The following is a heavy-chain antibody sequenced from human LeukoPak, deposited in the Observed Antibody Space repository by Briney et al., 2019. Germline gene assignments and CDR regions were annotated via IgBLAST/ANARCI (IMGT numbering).Heavy chain of an antibody. Sequence: PSQTLSLTCTVSGGSISSGSYYWSWIRQPAGKGLEWIGRINTSGSTHYNPSLKSRVTISVDMSKNLFSLKLSSVTAADTAVYYCARDPPYYYDTMRGALDIWGQGTMVTVSS. CDR2: INTSGST. CDR1: GGSISSGSYY. V-gene: IGHV4-61*02. J-gene: IGHJ3*02. CDR3: ARDPPYYYDTMRGALDI. D-gene: IGHD3-22*01.